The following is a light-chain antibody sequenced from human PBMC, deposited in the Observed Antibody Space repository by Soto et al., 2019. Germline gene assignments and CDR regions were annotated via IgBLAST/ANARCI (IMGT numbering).Light chain of an antibody. CDR2: DND. V-gene: IGLV1-51*01. Sequence: QSVLTQPPSVSAAPGQTVTISCSGSSSNIGNNYVSWYQQLPGTAPKFLIYDNDKRPSGIPDRFSGSKSGSSATLGITGLQTGDEADYYCGTWDSSLNTFVFGTGTKLTVL. J-gene: IGLJ1*01. CDR3: GTWDSSLNTFV. CDR1: SSNIGNNY.